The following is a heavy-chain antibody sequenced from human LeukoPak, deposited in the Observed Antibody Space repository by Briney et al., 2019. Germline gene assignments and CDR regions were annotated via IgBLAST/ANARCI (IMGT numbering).Heavy chain of an antibody. Sequence: SVKVSCKASGYTFTSYAMNWVRQAPGQGLEWMGGIIPIFGTANYAQKFQGRVTITTDESTSTAYMELSSLRSEDTAVYYCARARSPSSGYLLRDHNWFDPWGQGTLVTVSS. CDR1: GYTFTSYA. CDR3: ARARSPSSGYLLRDHNWFDP. CDR2: IIPIFGTA. D-gene: IGHD3-22*01. V-gene: IGHV1-69*05. J-gene: IGHJ5*02.